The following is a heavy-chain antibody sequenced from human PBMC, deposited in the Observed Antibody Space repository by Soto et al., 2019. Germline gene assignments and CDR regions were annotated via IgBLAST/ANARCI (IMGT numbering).Heavy chain of an antibody. CDR1: GGSISSGGNY. CDR3: ARARMVRGVIYYYGMDV. V-gene: IGHV4-31*03. CDR2: IYHSGST. D-gene: IGHD3-10*01. Sequence: QVQLQESGPGLVKSSQTLSLTCTVSGGSISSGGNYWSWIRQHPGKGLEWIGYIYHSGSTYYNPSLKSRVTISVDTSKNQFSLKLNSVTAADTAVYYCARARMVRGVIYYYGMDVWGKGTTVTVSS. J-gene: IGHJ6*04.